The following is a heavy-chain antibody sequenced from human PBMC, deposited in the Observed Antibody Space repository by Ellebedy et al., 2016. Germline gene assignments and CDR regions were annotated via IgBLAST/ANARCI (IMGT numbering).Heavy chain of an antibody. V-gene: IGHV3-23*01. D-gene: IGHD1-1*01. CDR3: AKNWNVRYFDY. CDR2: ISGSGGST. CDR1: GFTFSSYA. J-gene: IGHJ4*02. Sequence: GESLKISXAASGFTFSSYAMSWVRQAPGKGLEWVSAISGSGGSTYYADSVKGRFTISRDNSKNTLYLQMNSLRAEDTAVYYCAKNWNVRYFDYWGQGTLVTVSS.